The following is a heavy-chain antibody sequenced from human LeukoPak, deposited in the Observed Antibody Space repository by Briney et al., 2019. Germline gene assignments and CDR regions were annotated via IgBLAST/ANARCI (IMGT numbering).Heavy chain of an antibody. Sequence: GGSLRLSCEASGFTFSAYAMTWVRQAPGKGLEWVSSIGSDNKPHYSESVKGRFTISRDNSKNTLYLQMNSLRAEDTAVYYCAKIPQQLVLGYFDYWGQGTLVTVSS. CDR1: GFTFSAYA. CDR2: IGSDNKP. V-gene: IGHV3-23*05. D-gene: IGHD6-13*01. J-gene: IGHJ4*02. CDR3: AKIPQQLVLGYFDY.